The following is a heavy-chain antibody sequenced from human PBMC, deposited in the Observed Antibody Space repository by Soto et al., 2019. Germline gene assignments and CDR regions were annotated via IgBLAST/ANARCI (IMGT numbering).Heavy chain of an antibody. J-gene: IGHJ4*02. D-gene: IGHD4-17*01. CDR3: ASTVSTPDFDY. CDR2: ISYDGSNK. CDR1: GFTVSSKY. Sequence: GGSLRLSCAASGFTVSSKYMSWVRQAPGKGLEWVSLISYDGSNKYYADSVKGRFTISRDNSKNTLYLQMNSLRAEDTAVYYCASTVSTPDFDYWGQGTLVTVSS. V-gene: IGHV3-30-3*01.